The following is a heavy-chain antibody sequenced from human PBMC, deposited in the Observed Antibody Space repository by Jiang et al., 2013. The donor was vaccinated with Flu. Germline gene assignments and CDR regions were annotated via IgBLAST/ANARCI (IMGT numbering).Heavy chain of an antibody. V-gene: IGHV3-20*04. Sequence: RLSCAASGFTFDDYGMSWVRQAPGKGLEWVSGINWNGGSTGYADSVKGRFTISRDNAKNSLYLQMNSLRAEDTALYYCARGGIVATIKKTPYYFDYWGQGTLVTVSS. D-gene: IGHD5-12*01. J-gene: IGHJ4*02. CDR1: GFTFDDYG. CDR3: ARGGIVATIKKTPYYFDY. CDR2: INWNGGST.